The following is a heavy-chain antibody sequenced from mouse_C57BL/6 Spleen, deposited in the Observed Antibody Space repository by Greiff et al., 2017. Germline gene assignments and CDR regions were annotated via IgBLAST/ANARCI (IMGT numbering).Heavy chain of an antibody. Sequence: EVQLQQSGAELVKPGASVKLSCTASGFNIKDYYMHWVKQRTEQGLEWIGRIDPEDGETKYAPNFQGKATITADTSSNTAYLQLSSQPSEGTAVYYCARGDGGWFAYWGQGTLVTVSA. D-gene: IGHD3-3*01. CDR3: ARGDGGWFAY. V-gene: IGHV14-2*01. CDR1: GFNIKDYY. CDR2: IDPEDGET. J-gene: IGHJ3*01.